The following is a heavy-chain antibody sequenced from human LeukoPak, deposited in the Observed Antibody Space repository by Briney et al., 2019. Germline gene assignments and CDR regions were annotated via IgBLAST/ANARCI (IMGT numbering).Heavy chain of an antibody. CDR1: GGSFSGYY. J-gene: IGHJ4*02. Sequence: SETLSLTCAVYGGSFSGYYWSWIRQPPGKGLEWIGEINHSGSTNYKPSLKSRGTISVDTSKNQFSLRLSSVTAADTAVYYCARGHYGYPDYWGQGTLVTVSS. V-gene: IGHV4-34*01. CDR3: ARGHYGYPDY. CDR2: INHSGST. D-gene: IGHD3-16*01.